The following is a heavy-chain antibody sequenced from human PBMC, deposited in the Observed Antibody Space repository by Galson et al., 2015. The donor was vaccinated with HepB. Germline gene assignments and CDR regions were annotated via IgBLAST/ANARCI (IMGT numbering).Heavy chain of an antibody. CDR3: AKGRGWYTGFDS. Sequence: SLRLSCEGSGFIFKDYALTWVRQAPGKRLQWVAGISGDTYGKYYTDSVKGRFTISRDNSNNRLYLQMTNMRADDTATYYCAKGRGWYTGFDSWGQGALVTVS. D-gene: IGHD6-19*01. J-gene: IGHJ4*02. V-gene: IGHV3-23*01. CDR2: ISGDTYGK. CDR1: GFIFKDYA.